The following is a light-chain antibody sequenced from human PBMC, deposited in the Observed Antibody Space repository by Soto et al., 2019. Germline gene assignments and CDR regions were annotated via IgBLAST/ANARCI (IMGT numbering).Light chain of an antibody. CDR3: QQCSFSPRT. CDR2: DAS. J-gene: IGKJ1*01. V-gene: IGKV3-20*01. Sequence: EIVLTQSPGTLSLSPGERATLSCRASQDITNNFLAWYQQKPGQAPRLLIFDASNRATGIPDRFSGSGSGTAFTRTISRLEPEDFAVYYCQQCSFSPRTFGQGTKVEIK. CDR1: QDITNNF.